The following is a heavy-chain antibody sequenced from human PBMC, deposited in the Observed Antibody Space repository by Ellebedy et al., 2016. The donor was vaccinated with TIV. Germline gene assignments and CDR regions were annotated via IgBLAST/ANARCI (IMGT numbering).Heavy chain of an antibody. D-gene: IGHD1-1*01. V-gene: IGHV7-4-1*02. CDR1: GYTFTAYP. J-gene: IGHJ6*03. CDR2: INTNTGNP. Sequence: ASVKVSCKASGYTFTAYPMNWVRQAPGQGLEWLGWINTNTGNPTYSQGFRGQFVFSLDTSVSTAYLEISGLRAEDTAVYYCARDPRYNWNDWDYYHMDVWGKGTTVTVSS. CDR3: ARDPRYNWNDWDYYHMDV.